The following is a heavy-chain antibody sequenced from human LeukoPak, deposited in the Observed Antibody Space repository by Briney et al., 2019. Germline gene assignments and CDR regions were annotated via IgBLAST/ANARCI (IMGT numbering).Heavy chain of an antibody. CDR1: GGSFSGYY. J-gene: IGHJ3*02. Sequence: SETLSLTCAVYGGSFSGYYWSWIRQPPGKGLEWIGEINHSGSTNYNPSLKSRVAISVDTSKNQFSLKLSSVTAADTAVYYCARPPITADAFDIWGQGTMVTVSS. V-gene: IGHV4-34*01. D-gene: IGHD5-24*01. CDR3: ARPPITADAFDI. CDR2: INHSGST.